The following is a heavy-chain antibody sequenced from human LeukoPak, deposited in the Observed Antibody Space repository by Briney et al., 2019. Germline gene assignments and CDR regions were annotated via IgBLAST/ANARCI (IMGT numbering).Heavy chain of an antibody. CDR1: GYTFTSYG. V-gene: IGHV1-18*01. D-gene: IGHD4/OR15-4a*01. CDR3: ARSPSMVGSVLSDY. CDR2: ISAYNGNT. Sequence: ASVKVSCKASGYTFTSYGISWVRQAPGQGLEWMGWISAYNGNTNYAQKLQGRVTMTTDTSTSTAYMELRSLRSDDTAVYYCARSPSMVGSVLSDYWGQRTLVTVSS. J-gene: IGHJ4*02.